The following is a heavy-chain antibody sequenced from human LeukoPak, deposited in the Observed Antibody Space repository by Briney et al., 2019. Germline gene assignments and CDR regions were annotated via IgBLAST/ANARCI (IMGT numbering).Heavy chain of an antibody. J-gene: IGHJ4*02. CDR2: IKQDGSEK. Sequence: GGSLRLSCAASGFTFSSYWMSWVRQAPGKGVEWVANIKQDGSEKYYVDSVKGRFTISRDNTKNSLYLQMDSLRAEDTAVYYCARRGGSYSPFGYWGQGTLVTVSS. CDR3: ARRGGSYSPFGY. CDR1: GFTFSSYW. D-gene: IGHD1-26*01. V-gene: IGHV3-7*01.